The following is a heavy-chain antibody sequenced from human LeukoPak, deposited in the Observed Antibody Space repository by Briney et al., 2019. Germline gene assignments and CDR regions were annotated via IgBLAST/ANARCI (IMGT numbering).Heavy chain of an antibody. Sequence: PGGSLRLSRAASGFTFSSHDMHWVRQAAGKGLEWVSGFIPAGDRYYAESVKGRFTISRENAKSSLYLQMNSLRVGDTAVYYCVRGGVWGLSSNWLESWGQGILVTVSS. CDR3: VRGGVWGLSSNWLES. J-gene: IGHJ5*01. D-gene: IGHD7-27*01. V-gene: IGHV3-13*04. CDR2: FIPAGDR. CDR1: GFTFSSHD.